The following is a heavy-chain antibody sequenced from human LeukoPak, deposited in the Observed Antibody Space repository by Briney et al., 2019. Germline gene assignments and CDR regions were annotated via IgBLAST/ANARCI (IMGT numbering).Heavy chain of an antibody. Sequence: SETLSHTCTVSGGSVSSGSYYWSWIRQPPGKGLEWIGYIYYSGSTNYNPSLESRVTISVDTSKNQFSLKLSSVTAADTAVYYCASTQYGYNAYWGQGTLVTVSS. V-gene: IGHV4-61*01. CDR3: ASTQYGYNAY. J-gene: IGHJ4*02. D-gene: IGHD5-24*01. CDR1: GGSVSSGSYY. CDR2: IYYSGST.